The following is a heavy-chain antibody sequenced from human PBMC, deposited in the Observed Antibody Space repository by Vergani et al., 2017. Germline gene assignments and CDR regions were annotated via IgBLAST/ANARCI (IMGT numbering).Heavy chain of an antibody. D-gene: IGHD2-8*01. CDR3: ARGGLMRRAGDYFDY. J-gene: IGHJ4*02. CDR2: IYYSGST. Sequence: QVQLQESGPGLVKPSETLSLTCTVSGGSISSCYWSWIRQPPGKGLEWIGYIYYSGSTNYNPSLKSRVTISVDTSKNQFSLKLSSVTAADTAVYYCARGGLMRRAGDYFDYWGQGTLVTVSS. CDR1: GGSISSCY. V-gene: IGHV4-59*01.